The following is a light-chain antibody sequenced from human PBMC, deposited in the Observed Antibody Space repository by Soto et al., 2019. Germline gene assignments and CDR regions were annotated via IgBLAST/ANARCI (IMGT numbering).Light chain of an antibody. Sequence: DTQMTQSPSTLSGSVGDRVTIICRASQYISTWLAWYQQKPGRAPRLLIYKASTLESGVPSRFSGSGSGTEFTLTISSLQPDDFATYYCQQYNSYPWTFGQGTKVEIK. CDR3: QQYNSYPWT. CDR2: KAS. J-gene: IGKJ1*01. V-gene: IGKV1-5*03. CDR1: QYISTW.